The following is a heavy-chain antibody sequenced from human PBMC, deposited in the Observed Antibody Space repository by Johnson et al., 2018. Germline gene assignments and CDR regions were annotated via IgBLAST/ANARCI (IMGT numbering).Heavy chain of an antibody. Sequence: VQLVEAGGGLVQPGGSLRLSCAASGFTFSSYAMSWVRQAPGQGLEWVSAISGSGGSTYYADSGKGRFTIPRDNSKTTLDLQINSLRAGDTAVYDCAKLLPRYSSFPAIYYYYGMDVWGQGTTVTVSS. J-gene: IGHJ6*02. D-gene: IGHD6-13*01. CDR2: ISGSGGST. CDR3: AKLLPRYSSFPAIYYYYGMDV. CDR1: GFTFSSYA. V-gene: IGHV3-23*04.